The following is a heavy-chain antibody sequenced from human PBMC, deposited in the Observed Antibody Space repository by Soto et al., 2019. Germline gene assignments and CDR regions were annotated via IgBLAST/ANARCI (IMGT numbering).Heavy chain of an antibody. CDR1: GYTFTSYG. CDR3: ARVMNQGITIFGVVIIPDDAFDI. D-gene: IGHD3-3*01. CDR2: ISAYNGNT. Sequence: ASVKVSCKASGYTFTSYGISWVRQAPGQGLEWMGWISAYNGNTNYAQKLQGRVTMTTDTPTSTAYMELRSLRSDDTAVYYCARVMNQGITIFGVVIIPDDAFDIWGQGTMVTVSS. J-gene: IGHJ3*02. V-gene: IGHV1-18*01.